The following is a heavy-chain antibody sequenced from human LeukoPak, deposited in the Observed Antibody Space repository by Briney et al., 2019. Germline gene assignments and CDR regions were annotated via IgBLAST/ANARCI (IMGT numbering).Heavy chain of an antibody. J-gene: IGHJ3*02. CDR3: ASISARSPSHDDAFDI. D-gene: IGHD1-1*01. Sequence: GGSLRLSCAASGFTFSSYGMHWVRQAPGKGLEWVAVISYDGSNKYYADSVKGRFTISRDNSKNTLYLQMNSLRAEDTAVYYCASISARSPSHDDAFDIWGQGTMVTVSS. CDR1: GFTFSSYG. V-gene: IGHV3-30*03. CDR2: ISYDGSNK.